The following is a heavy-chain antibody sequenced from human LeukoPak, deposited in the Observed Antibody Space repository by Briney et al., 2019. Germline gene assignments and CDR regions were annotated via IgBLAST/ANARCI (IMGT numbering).Heavy chain of an antibody. J-gene: IGHJ4*02. CDR2: INPNSGGT. Sequence: ASVKVSCKASGYTFTCYYMHWVRQAPGQGLEWMGWINPNSGGTNYAQKFQGRVTMTRDTSISTAYMELRSLRSEDTAVYYCARGFCTNGVCPRIWGQGTLVTVSS. CDR1: GYTFTCYY. D-gene: IGHD2-8*01. CDR3: ARGFCTNGVCPRI. V-gene: IGHV1-2*02.